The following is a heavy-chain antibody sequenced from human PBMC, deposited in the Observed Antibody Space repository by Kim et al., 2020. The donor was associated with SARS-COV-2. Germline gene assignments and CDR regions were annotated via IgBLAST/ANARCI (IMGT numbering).Heavy chain of an antibody. CDR1: GFTFSNAW. CDR2: IKSKTDGGTT. D-gene: IGHD3-22*01. J-gene: IGHJ4*02. V-gene: IGHV3-15*01. CDR3: TKLYYYDSSGYKYYFDY. Sequence: GGSLRLSCAASGFTFSNAWMRWVRQAPGKGLEWVGRIKSKTDGGTTDYAAPVKGRITISRADSKHTLYLQMNSLKTEDTAVYYCTKLYYYDSSGYKYYFDYWGQGTLVTVSS.